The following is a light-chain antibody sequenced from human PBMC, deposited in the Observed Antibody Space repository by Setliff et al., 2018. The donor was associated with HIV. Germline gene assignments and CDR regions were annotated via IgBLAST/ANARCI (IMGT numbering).Light chain of an antibody. CDR3: SSYAGSNNYV. CDR2: EVS. V-gene: IGLV2-8*01. Sequence: QSVLTQPPSASGSPGQSVTISCTGTSSDVGGYNYVSWYQQHPGKAPKLMIYEVSKWPSGVPDRFSGSKSDNTASLTVSGLQAEDEADYYCSSYAGSNNYVFGTGTKVTVL. CDR1: SSDVGGYNY. J-gene: IGLJ1*01.